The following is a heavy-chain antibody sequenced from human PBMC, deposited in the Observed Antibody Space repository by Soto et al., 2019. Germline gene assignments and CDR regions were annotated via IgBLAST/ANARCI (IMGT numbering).Heavy chain of an antibody. Sequence: QVQLVQSGAEVKKPGSSVKVSCKASGGTFSSYTISWVRQAPGQGLEWMGRIIPILGIANYAQKFQGRVTITADKSTSTAYMELSSLRSEDTAVYYCARDREQQLVRTTEYNWFDPWGQGTLVTVSS. CDR1: GGTFSSYT. CDR3: ARDREQQLVRTTEYNWFDP. V-gene: IGHV1-69*08. CDR2: IIPILGIA. D-gene: IGHD6-13*01. J-gene: IGHJ5*02.